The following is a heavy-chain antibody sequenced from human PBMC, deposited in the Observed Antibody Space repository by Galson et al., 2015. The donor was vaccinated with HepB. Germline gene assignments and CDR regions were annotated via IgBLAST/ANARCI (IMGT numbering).Heavy chain of an antibody. J-gene: IGHJ4*02. CDR2: INAGNGNT. CDR3: AKVNPWELLFDY. Sequence: SVKVSCKASGYTFTSYAMHWVRQAPGQRLEWMGWINAGNGNTKYSQKCQGRVTITRDKSASTAYMQLSSLRPEDTAVYYCAKVNPWELLFDYWGQGTLVTVSS. V-gene: IGHV1-3*01. D-gene: IGHD1-26*01. CDR1: GYTFTSYA.